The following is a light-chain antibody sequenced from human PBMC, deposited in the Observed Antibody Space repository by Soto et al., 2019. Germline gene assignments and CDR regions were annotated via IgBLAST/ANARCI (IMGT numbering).Light chain of an antibody. J-gene: IGKJ4*02. Sequence: EIVLTQSPGTLSLSPGERATLSCRASQSVSSSYLAWYQQKPGQAPRLLIYGASSRATGIPDRFRGSGSGTDFTLTISSLEPEDFAVYYCQQRNNWPLTFGGGTKVDIK. CDR1: QSVSSSY. CDR3: QQRNNWPLT. CDR2: GAS. V-gene: IGKV3D-20*02.